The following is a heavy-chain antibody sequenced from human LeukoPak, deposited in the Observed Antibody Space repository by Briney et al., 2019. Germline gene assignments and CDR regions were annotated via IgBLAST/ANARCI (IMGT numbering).Heavy chain of an antibody. J-gene: IGHJ4*02. Sequence: GGSLRLSCAASGFTFSSYAMSWVRQAPGEGLEWVSAISSSGGSTYYVDSVKGRITISRDNSKNTVYLQMNSLRAEDTAVYYCAKESGIMITFGGVSFYEYWGQGTLVTVSS. CDR2: ISSSGGST. CDR3: AKESGIMITFGGVSFYEY. V-gene: IGHV3-23*01. D-gene: IGHD3-16*01. CDR1: GFTFSSYA.